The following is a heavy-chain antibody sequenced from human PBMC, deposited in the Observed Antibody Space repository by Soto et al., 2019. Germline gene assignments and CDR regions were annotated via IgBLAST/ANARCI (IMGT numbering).Heavy chain of an antibody. V-gene: IGHV3-53*01. Sequence: GGSLRLSCAASGFTVSSNYMSWVRQAPGKGLEWVSVIYSGGSTYYADSVKGRFTISRDNSKNKLYHQMNSLRAEDTAVYYCARGYSSGWYSLYGMDVWGQGTTVTVSS. CDR3: ARGYSSGWYSLYGMDV. J-gene: IGHJ6*02. CDR2: IYSGGST. D-gene: IGHD6-19*01. CDR1: GFTVSSNY.